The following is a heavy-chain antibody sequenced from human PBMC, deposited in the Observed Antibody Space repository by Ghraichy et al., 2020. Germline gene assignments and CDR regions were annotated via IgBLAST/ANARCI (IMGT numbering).Heavy chain of an antibody. D-gene: IGHD3-22*01. CDR2: ISYDGSNR. V-gene: IGHV3-30*18. CDR1: GFTFSRYG. Sequence: LSLTCAASGFTFSRYGMHWVRQAPGKGLEWVAVISYDGSNRYQADSVKGRCTISRDNSKNMVYLQMNSLRPEDTAVYYCAKERDTSGYYSFRGDYYGMDVWGQGTTVTVSS. J-gene: IGHJ6*02. CDR3: AKERDTSGYYSFRGDYYGMDV.